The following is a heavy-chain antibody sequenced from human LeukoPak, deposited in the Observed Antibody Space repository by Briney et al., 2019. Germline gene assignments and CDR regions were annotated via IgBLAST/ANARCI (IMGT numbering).Heavy chain of an antibody. CDR1: GYTFTGYY. V-gene: IGHV1-2*02. J-gene: IGHJ6*03. CDR3: AQTGGVIASTPYYYYMDV. CDR2: INPNSGGT. Sequence: ASVKVSCKASGYTFTGYYMHWVRQAPGQGLEWMGWINPNSGGTNYAQKFQGRVTMTRDTSISTAYMGLSRLRSDDTAVYYCAQTGGVIASTPYYYYMDVWGKGTTVTVSS. D-gene: IGHD3-16*02.